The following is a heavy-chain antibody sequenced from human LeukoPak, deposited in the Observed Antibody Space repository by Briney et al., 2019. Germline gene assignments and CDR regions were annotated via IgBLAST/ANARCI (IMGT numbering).Heavy chain of an antibody. Sequence: SETLSLTCTVSGYSISSGYYWGWIRQPPGKGLEWIGSGYHIGGTYFNPSLKSRVTISVDTSKNQFSLKLSSVTAADTAVYYCARGAYSSSFGYFQHWGQGTLVTVSS. D-gene: IGHD6-13*01. CDR1: GYSISSGYY. V-gene: IGHV4-38-2*02. CDR2: GYHIGGT. J-gene: IGHJ1*01. CDR3: ARGAYSSSFGYFQH.